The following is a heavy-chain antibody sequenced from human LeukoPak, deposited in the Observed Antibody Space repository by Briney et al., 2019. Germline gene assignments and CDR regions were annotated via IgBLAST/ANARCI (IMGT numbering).Heavy chain of an antibody. CDR2: IYSAAST. CDR1: VFTASNNY. CDR3: VYEYTFDY. J-gene: IGHJ4*02. D-gene: IGHD3-16*01. V-gene: IGHV3-53*01. Sequence: PGGSLRLSCATSVFTASNNYISCVLHAPGKGLHWVSLIYSAASTYYADSFKGLFTISRYNSKNTLYRQINNLKPQNTAVYYCVYEYTFDYWGQGRMVIVSS.